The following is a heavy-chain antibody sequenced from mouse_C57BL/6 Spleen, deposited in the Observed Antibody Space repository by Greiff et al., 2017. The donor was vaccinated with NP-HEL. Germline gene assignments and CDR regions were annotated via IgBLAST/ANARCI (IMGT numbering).Heavy chain of an antibody. CDR3: ARTSNYGYFDV. D-gene: IGHD2-5*01. J-gene: IGHJ1*03. CDR1: GYTFTDYY. V-gene: IGHV1-76*01. CDR2: IYPGSGNT. Sequence: QVQLQQSGAELVRPGASVKLSCKASGYTFTDYYINWVKQRPGQGLEWIARIYPGSGNTYYNEKFKGKATLTAEKSSSTAYMQLSSLTSEDSAVYFCARTSNYGYFDVWGTGTTVTVSS.